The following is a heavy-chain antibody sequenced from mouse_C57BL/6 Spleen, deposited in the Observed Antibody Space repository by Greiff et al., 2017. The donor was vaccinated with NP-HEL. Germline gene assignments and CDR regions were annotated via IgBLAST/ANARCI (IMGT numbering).Heavy chain of an antibody. V-gene: IGHV1-55*01. J-gene: IGHJ4*01. D-gene: IGHD2-4*01. CDR3: ARSGYDYYYAMDY. CDR1: GYTFTSYW. CDR2: IYPGSGST. Sequence: VKLQESGAELVKPGASVKMSCKASGYTFTSYWITWVKQRPGQGLEWIGDIYPGSGSTNYNEKFKSKATLTVDTSSSTAYMQLSSLTSEDSAVYYCARSGYDYYYAMDYWGQGTSVTVSS.